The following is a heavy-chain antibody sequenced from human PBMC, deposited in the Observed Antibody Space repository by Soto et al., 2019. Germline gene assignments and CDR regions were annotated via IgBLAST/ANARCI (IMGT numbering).Heavy chain of an antibody. D-gene: IGHD2-15*01. CDR1: GGSFSCYC. V-gene: IGHV4-34*01. CDR2: INHSGST. CDR3: AMGPPNDVVVVAATNWLDP. J-gene: IGHJ5*02. Sequence: PSETLSLPCAAFGGSFSCYCWSWIRQPPGKGLEWIGEINHSGSTNYNPSLKSRVTISVDTSKNQFPLKLSSVNAADTAVYYCAMGPPNDVVVVAATNWLDPWGQGTLVTVSS.